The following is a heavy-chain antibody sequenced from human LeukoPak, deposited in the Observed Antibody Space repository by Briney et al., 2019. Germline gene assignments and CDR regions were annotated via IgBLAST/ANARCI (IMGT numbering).Heavy chain of an antibody. J-gene: IGHJ4*02. CDR2: INHSGST. D-gene: IGHD6-13*01. Sequence: PSETLSLTCTVSGYSISSGYYWSWIRQPPGKGLEWIGEINHSGSTNYNPSLKSRVTISVDTSKNQFSLKLSSVTAADTAVYYCARGYSSSWYRHPFDYWGQGTLVTVSS. V-gene: IGHV4-38-2*02. CDR1: GYSISSGYY. CDR3: ARGYSSSWYRHPFDY.